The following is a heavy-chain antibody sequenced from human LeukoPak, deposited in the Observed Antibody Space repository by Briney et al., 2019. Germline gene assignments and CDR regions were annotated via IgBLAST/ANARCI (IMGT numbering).Heavy chain of an antibody. J-gene: IGHJ4*02. CDR1: GFTFSSHW. V-gene: IGHV3-7*01. D-gene: IGHD5-12*01. CDR3: ARDLVATIGLGIFDY. CDR2: IKQDGSEK. Sequence: GGSLRLSCAASGFTFSSHWMSWVRQAPGKGLEWVANIKQDGSEKYYVDSVKGRFTISRDNAKNSLYLQMNSLRAEDTAVYYCARDLVATIGLGIFDYWGQGTLVTVSS.